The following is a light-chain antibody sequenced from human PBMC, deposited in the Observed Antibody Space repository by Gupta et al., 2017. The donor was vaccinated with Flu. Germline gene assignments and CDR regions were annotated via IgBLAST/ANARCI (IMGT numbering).Light chain of an antibody. CDR1: QSISSY. CDR3: QQSYTTPLT. V-gene: IGKV1-39*01. CDR2: YAS. J-gene: IGKJ4*01. Sequence: DIQMTQSPSSLSASVGDRVTITCRASQSISSYVNWYQQAPGKAPKFLIYYASNLQSGVSSRFSGSGSGTDFTLTISSLQPEDCATYYCQQSYTTPLTFGGGTKVEIK.